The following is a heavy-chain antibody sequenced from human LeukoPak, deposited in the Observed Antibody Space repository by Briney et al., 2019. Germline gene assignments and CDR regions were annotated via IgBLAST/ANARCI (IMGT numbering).Heavy chain of an antibody. CDR1: GFTLRSYW. D-gene: IGHD6-6*01. CDR2: INSDGSST. Sequence: GGFLRLSCAASGFTLRSYWMHWVRQAPGKGLVWVSRINSDGSSTTYADSVKGRFTISRDNAENTLYLQMNSLRAEDTAVYYCAREYSSSRYFDYWGQGTLVTVSS. J-gene: IGHJ4*02. V-gene: IGHV3-74*01. CDR3: AREYSSSRYFDY.